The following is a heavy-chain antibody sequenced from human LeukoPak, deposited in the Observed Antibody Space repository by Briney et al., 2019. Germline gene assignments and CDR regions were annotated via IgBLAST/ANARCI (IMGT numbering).Heavy chain of an antibody. V-gene: IGHV1-2*02. Sequence: ASVTVSFTASGYTFTVYYMHWVRQAPGQGLEWMGWINPKSGGTNYAQKFQGRVTMTRDTSISTAYMELSRLRSDDTAVYYCARDLLLWFGELGKGPFDYWGQGTLVTVSS. CDR1: GYTFTVYY. CDR2: INPKSGGT. D-gene: IGHD3-10*01. J-gene: IGHJ4*02. CDR3: ARDLLLWFGELGKGPFDY.